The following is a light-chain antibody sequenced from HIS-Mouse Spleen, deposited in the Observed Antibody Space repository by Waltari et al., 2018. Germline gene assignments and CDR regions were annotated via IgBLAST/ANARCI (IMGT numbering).Light chain of an antibody. CDR3: QQRSNWPPIT. J-gene: IGKJ5*01. V-gene: IGKV3-11*01. CDR2: DAS. CDR1: QSVSSY. Sequence: EIVLTQSPATLSLSPGDRATLSCRASQSVSSYLAWYQQKPGQAPRLLIYDASNRATGIPARFSGSGSGTDFTITISSLEPEDFAVYYCQQRSNWPPITFGQGTRLEIK.